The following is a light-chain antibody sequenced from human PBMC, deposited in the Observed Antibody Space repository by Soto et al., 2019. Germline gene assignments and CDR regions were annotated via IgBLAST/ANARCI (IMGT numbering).Light chain of an antibody. Sequence: QSVLIQPASVSASPGQSIAISCTGTRSDIGGYNHVSWYQQHSGKAPKLMIYEVSKRPSGVSNRFSGSKAGNTASLTISGLQAEDEAEYYCSSYTRISTWVFGGGTKVTVL. CDR2: EVS. CDR3: SSYTRISTWV. V-gene: IGLV2-14*01. J-gene: IGLJ3*02. CDR1: RSDIGGYNH.